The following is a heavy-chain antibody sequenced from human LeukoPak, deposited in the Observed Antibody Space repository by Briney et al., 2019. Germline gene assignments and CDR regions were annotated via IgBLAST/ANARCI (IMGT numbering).Heavy chain of an antibody. CDR2: IFSSGST. J-gene: IGHJ3*02. Sequence: SETLSLTCTVSGGSINSYYWNWIRQPAGKGLEWIGHIFSSGSTNHNPSLKSRVTMSVDTSKNQFSLKLSSVTAADTAVYYCARDFGSRDDAFDIWGQGTTVTVSS. CDR3: ARDFGSRDDAFDI. V-gene: IGHV4-4*07. CDR1: GGSINSYY. D-gene: IGHD1-26*01.